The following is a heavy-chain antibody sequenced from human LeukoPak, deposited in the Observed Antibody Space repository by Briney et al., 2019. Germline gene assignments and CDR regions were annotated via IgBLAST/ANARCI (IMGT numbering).Heavy chain of an antibody. Sequence: GGSLRLSCAASGYRFYDHGMSWVREVPEKGLGSVSGINWNGGSTGYGDSVKGRFTISRDNAKISLYLQMNSLRAEDTALYYCAGGDRNGWYFDYWGQGILVTVSS. CDR2: INWNGGST. CDR1: GYRFYDHG. D-gene: IGHD6-19*01. J-gene: IGHJ4*02. CDR3: AGGDRNGWYFDY. V-gene: IGHV3-20*04.